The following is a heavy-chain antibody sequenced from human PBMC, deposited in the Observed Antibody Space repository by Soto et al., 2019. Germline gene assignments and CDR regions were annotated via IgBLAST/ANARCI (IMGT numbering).Heavy chain of an antibody. D-gene: IGHD6-13*01. J-gene: IGHJ3*02. CDR3: ARDVSPGSSSLYLDAFDI. V-gene: IGHV3-74*01. Sequence: GGSLRLSCAASGFTFSSYWMHRVRQAPGKGLVWVSRINSDGSSTSYADSVKGRFTISRDNAKNTLYLQMNSLRADDTALYYCARDVSPGSSSLYLDAFDIWGQGTMVTVSS. CDR1: GFTFSSYW. CDR2: INSDGSST.